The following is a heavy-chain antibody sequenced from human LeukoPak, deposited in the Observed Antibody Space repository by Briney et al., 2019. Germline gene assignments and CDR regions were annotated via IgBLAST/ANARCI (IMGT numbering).Heavy chain of an antibody. CDR3: ARRPRIRRYYYYYDMDV. CDR1: GFTFDDYD. J-gene: IGHJ6*03. V-gene: IGHV3-20*01. Sequence: GGSLRLSCAASGFTFDDYDMSWVRQAPGKGLEWVSGINWNGGSTGYADSVRRRFTISRDNAKNSLYLQMNSLRAEDAALYHCARRPRIRRYYYYYDMDVWGKGTTVTISS. D-gene: IGHD2-21*01. CDR2: INWNGGST.